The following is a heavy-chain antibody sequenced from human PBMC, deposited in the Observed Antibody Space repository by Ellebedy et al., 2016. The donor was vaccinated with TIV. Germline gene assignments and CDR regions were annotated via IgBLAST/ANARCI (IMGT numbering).Heavy chain of an antibody. CDR1: GGSINSGGYY. D-gene: IGHD6-6*01. V-gene: IGHV4-31*03. J-gene: IGHJ4*02. Sequence: MPSETLSLTCTVSGGSINSGGYYWSWIRQPPGKGLEWIGYIYYSGSTHYNPSLKSRVTISGDMSKNQFSLKLNSLTAADTAVYFCAREARVLGSSSDYFDCWGQGTLVTVSS. CDR3: AREARVLGSSSDYFDC. CDR2: IYYSGST.